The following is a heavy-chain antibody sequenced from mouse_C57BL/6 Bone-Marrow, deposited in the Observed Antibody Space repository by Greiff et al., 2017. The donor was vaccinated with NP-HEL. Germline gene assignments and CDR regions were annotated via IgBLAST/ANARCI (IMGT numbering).Heavy chain of an antibody. CDR1: GYTFTSYW. V-gene: IGHV1-50*01. Sequence: VQLQQPGAELVKPGASVKLSCKASGYTFTSYWMQWVKQRPGQGLEWIGEIDPSDSYTNYNQKFKGKATLTVDTSSSTAYMQLSSLTSEDSAVYYCARRGGYFSYYFDYWGQGTTLTVSS. D-gene: IGHD2-3*01. J-gene: IGHJ2*01. CDR3: ARRGGYFSYYFDY. CDR2: IDPSDSYT.